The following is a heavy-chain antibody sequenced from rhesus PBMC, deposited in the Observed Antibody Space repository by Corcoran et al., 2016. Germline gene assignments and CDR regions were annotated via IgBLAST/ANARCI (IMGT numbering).Heavy chain of an antibody. CDR3: ALDGKRSYGFDY. J-gene: IGHJ4*01. D-gene: IGHD5-36*01. V-gene: IGHV5-20*02. Sequence: EVQLVQSGAEVKRPGESMTISCTTSGYSFPSYWITWVRQMPGKGREWMGAIDPSDSDTRYSPSFQGQVTISADKSISTAYLQWSSLKASDTATYYCALDGKRSYGFDYWGQGVLVTVSS. CDR1: GYSFPSYW. CDR2: IDPSDSDT.